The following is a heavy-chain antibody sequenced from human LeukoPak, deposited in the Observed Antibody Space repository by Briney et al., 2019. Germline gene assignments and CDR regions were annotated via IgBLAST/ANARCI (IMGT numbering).Heavy chain of an antibody. CDR3: ARVVVASFGTDWFDP. Sequence: SQTLSLTCTVSGGSISSGDYYWSWIRQPPGKGLEWFGYIYYSGSTYYNPSLKSRVTISVDTSKNQFSLKLSSVTAAGTAVYYCARVVVASFGTDWFDPWGQGTLVTVSS. CDR1: GGSISSGDYY. CDR2: IYYSGST. V-gene: IGHV4-30-4*01. J-gene: IGHJ5*02. D-gene: IGHD2-15*01.